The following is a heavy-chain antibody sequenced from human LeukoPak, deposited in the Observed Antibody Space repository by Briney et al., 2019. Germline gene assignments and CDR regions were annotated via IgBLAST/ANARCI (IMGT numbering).Heavy chain of an antibody. Sequence: SETLSLTCTVSGGSISSGDYYWSWIRQPPGKGLEWIGYIYYSGSTYYNPSLKSRVTISVDTSKNQFSLKLSSVTAADTAVYYCARDGQPGWFDPWGQGTLVTVSS. CDR1: GGSISSGDYY. J-gene: IGHJ5*02. CDR3: ARDGQPGWFDP. D-gene: IGHD6-13*01. V-gene: IGHV4-30-4*02. CDR2: IYYSGST.